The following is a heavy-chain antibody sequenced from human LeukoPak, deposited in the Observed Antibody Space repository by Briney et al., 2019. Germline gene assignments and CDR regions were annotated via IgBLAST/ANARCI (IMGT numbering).Heavy chain of an antibody. CDR1: GGSISHYY. D-gene: IGHD4-17*01. Sequence: PSETLSLTCTVSGGSISHYYWSWIRQSPGKGLEWIGYIYYSGTTNYNPSLKSRVTISVDTSRNQSSLQLRSVTAADTAVYYCAREDPQTTVPEGMDVWGQGTTVIVSS. V-gene: IGHV4-59*01. CDR2: IYYSGTT. J-gene: IGHJ6*02. CDR3: AREDPQTTVPEGMDV.